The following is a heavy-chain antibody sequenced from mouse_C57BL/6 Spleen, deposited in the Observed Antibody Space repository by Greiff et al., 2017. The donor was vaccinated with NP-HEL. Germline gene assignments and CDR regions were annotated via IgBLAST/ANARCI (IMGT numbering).Heavy chain of an antibody. CDR1: GYAFSSSW. V-gene: IGHV1-82*01. CDR2: IYPGDGDT. Sequence: VQLQQSGPELVKPGASVKISCKASGYAFSSSWMNWVKQRPGKGLEWIGRIYPGDGDTNYNGKFKGKATLTADKSSSTAYMQLSSLTSEDSAVYFCADGYGFAYWGQGTLVTVSA. CDR3: ADGYGFAY. D-gene: IGHD2-2*01. J-gene: IGHJ3*01.